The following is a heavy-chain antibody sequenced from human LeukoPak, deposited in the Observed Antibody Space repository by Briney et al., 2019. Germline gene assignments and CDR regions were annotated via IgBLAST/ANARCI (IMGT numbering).Heavy chain of an antibody. D-gene: IGHD2-8*01. CDR3: ARTTLDCKNGVCYDY. CDR2: ISAYNGKT. J-gene: IGHJ4*02. Sequence: ASVNVSCKASDYTFSNYGISWVRQAPGQGLEWMGWISAYNGKTYYAQKFQGRVTVTTDTSTSTAYMDLRSLRSDDTAVYYCARTTLDCKNGVCYDYWGQGTPVTVSS. CDR1: DYTFSNYG. V-gene: IGHV1-18*01.